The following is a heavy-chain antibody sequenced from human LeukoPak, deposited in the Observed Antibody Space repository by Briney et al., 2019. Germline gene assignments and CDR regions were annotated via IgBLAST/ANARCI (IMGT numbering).Heavy chain of an antibody. CDR1: GYIFISHG. Sequence: ASVKVSCKASGYIFISHGITLVRQAPGQGLEWMGWISTYSGNTHYAQKFQGRVTLTKDTSTTTAYLELRSLRSDDTAVYYCARDLAVLGVVFTSYMDVWGQGTPVTVSS. D-gene: IGHD3-3*01. V-gene: IGHV1-18*01. CDR2: ISTYSGNT. J-gene: IGHJ6*03. CDR3: ARDLAVLGVVFTSYMDV.